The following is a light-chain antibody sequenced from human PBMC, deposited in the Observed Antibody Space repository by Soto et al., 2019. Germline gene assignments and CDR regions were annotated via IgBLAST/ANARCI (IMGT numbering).Light chain of an antibody. V-gene: IGKV1-39*01. CDR2: AAS. CDR1: QSISSY. Sequence: IWMNQSPSLLSASIGDRVTITCRASQSISSYLNWYQQKPGKAPKLLIYAASSLQSGVPSRFSGSGSGTDFTLTINSLQPEDFATYYCQQSYSTPITFGQGTRLEIK. J-gene: IGKJ5*01. CDR3: QQSYSTPIT.